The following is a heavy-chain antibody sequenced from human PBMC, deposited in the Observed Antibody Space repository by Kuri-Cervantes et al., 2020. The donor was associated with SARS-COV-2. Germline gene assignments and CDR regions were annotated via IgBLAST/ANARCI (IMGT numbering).Heavy chain of an antibody. CDR2: ISSTGDTI. Sequence: GGPLRPSFAASGFTFSSYEMTWARQTPGKGLEWVSYISSTGDTIYYADSVKGGFAISRDNAKISLYLQMNSLRAEDTAVYYCTRWRVGAKTWGQGTLVTVSS. V-gene: IGHV3-48*03. J-gene: IGHJ4*02. D-gene: IGHD1-26*01. CDR1: GFTFSSYE. CDR3: TRWRVGAKT.